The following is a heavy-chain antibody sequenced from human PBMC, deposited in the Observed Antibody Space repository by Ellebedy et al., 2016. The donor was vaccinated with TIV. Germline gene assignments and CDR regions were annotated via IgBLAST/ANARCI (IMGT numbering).Heavy chain of an antibody. Sequence: GGSLRLXCAASGFTFSSYSMNWVRQAPGKGLEWVAVISYDGSNKYYADSVKGRFTISRDNSKNTLYLQMNSLRAEDTAVYYCARDVGGGFDYWGQGTTVTVSS. J-gene: IGHJ4*03. CDR1: GFTFSSYS. CDR2: ISYDGSNK. CDR3: ARDVGGGFDY. D-gene: IGHD3-10*01. V-gene: IGHV3-30*03.